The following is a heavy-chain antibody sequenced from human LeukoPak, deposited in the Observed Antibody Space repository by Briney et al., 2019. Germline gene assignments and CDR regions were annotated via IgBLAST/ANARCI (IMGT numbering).Heavy chain of an antibody. Sequence: GESLKISCKGSGYSFINYWIGWVRQMPGKGLEWMAIIYPGDSETRYSPSFQGQVTISADKSISTAYLQWSSLKASDTAIYHCARLITMVRGVITHYFDYWGQGTLVTVSS. CDR2: IYPGDSET. V-gene: IGHV5-51*01. J-gene: IGHJ4*02. CDR3: ARLITMVRGVITHYFDY. CDR1: GYSFINYW. D-gene: IGHD3-10*01.